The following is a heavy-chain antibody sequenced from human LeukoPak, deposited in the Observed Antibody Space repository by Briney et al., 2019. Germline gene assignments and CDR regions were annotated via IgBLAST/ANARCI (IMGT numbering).Heavy chain of an antibody. D-gene: IGHD6-13*01. CDR3: AKDFDGSTWFGRNYMDV. CDR2: ISSSGSTI. V-gene: IGHV3-11*04. CDR1: GFTFSDYY. J-gene: IGHJ6*03. Sequence: GGSLRLSCAASGFTFSDYYMSWIRQAPGKGLEWVSYISSSGSTIFYADSVKGRFTISRDNAKNSLYLQMNSLRAEDTAVYYSAKDFDGSTWFGRNYMDVWGKGTTVTVSS.